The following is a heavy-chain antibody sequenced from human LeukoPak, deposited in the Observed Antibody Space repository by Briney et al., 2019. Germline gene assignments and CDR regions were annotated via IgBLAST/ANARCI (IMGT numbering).Heavy chain of an antibody. CDR1: GFTVSTNY. CDR3: ARDKAGTFDY. J-gene: IGHJ4*02. CDR2: IYSGGST. D-gene: IGHD3/OR15-3a*01. Sequence: GGSLRLSCAASGFTVSTNYMSWVRQAPGKGLEWVSVIYSGGSTYYTDSVKGRFAISRDNSKNMLYLQMNSLRAEDTAVYYCARDKAGTFDYWGQGTLVIVSS. V-gene: IGHV3-53*01.